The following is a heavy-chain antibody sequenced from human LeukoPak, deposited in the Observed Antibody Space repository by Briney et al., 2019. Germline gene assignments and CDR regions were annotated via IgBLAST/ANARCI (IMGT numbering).Heavy chain of an antibody. J-gene: IGHJ4*02. Sequence: DPSETLSLTCTVSGGSIYSYYWAWIRQPPGKGLEWIGYIYDSGSTNYNPSLKSRVTISVDTSKNQFSLKLNSVTAADTAVYYCARGSLWVNFDYWGQGTLVTVSS. D-gene: IGHD3-10*01. CDR1: GGSIYSYY. CDR3: ARGSLWVNFDY. V-gene: IGHV4-59*01. CDR2: IYDSGST.